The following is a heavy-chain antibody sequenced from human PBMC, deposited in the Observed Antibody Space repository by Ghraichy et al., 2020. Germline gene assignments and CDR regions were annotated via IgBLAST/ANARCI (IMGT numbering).Heavy chain of an antibody. CDR2: IKQDGSEK. D-gene: IGHD3-3*01. V-gene: IGHV3-7*04. Sequence: GGSLRLSCAASGFRFNKYWMSWVRQAPGKGLEWVANIKQDGSEKFYADSLKGRFTISRDNANNSLYLRMSSLRVEDTAVYYCARGSCYEFWSASDWFEPWGQGVLVTVCS. CDR3: ARGSCYEFWSASDWFEP. J-gene: IGHJ5*02. CDR1: GFRFNKYW.